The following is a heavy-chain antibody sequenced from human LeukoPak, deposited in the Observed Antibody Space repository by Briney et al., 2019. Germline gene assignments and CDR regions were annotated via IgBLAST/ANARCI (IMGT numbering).Heavy chain of an antibody. V-gene: IGHV3-30*04. Sequence: GGSLGLSCAASGFTFSSYAMHWVRQAPGKGLEWVAVISYDGSNKYYADSVKGRFTISRDNSKNTLYLQMNSLRAEDTAVYYCARGVENYGELDYWGQGTLVTVSS. CDR2: ISYDGSNK. CDR3: ARGVENYGELDY. D-gene: IGHD4-17*01. J-gene: IGHJ4*02. CDR1: GFTFSSYA.